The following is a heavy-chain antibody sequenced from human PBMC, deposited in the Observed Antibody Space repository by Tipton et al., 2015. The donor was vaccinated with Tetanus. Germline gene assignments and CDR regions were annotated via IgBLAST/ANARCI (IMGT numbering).Heavy chain of an antibody. J-gene: IGHJ4*02. CDR1: GASFSDYY. CDR3: ARSKLLWFGESLSGFDS. CDR2: IYQTGTT. V-gene: IGHV4-34*01. D-gene: IGHD3-10*01. Sequence: TLSLTCAVYGASFSDYYWSWIRKPPGKDLEWIGYIYQTGTTYYNPSLKGRVTISMDRSNTQFSLRLTSVTAADTAVYYCARSKLLWFGESLSGFDSWGQGTLVTVSA.